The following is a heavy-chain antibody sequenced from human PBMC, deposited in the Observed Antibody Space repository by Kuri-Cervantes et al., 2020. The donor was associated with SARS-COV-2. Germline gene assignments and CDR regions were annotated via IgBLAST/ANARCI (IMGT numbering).Heavy chain of an antibody. CDR2: INHSGST. CDR3: ARIGPLYYYYYYMDV. V-gene: IGHV4-34*01. J-gene: IGHJ6*03. Sequence: SQTLSLTCAVYGGSFSGYYWSWIRQPPGKGLEWIGEINHSGSTNYNPSLKSRVTISVDTSKNQFSLKLSSVTAADTAVYYCARIGPLYYYYYYMDVWGKGTTVTVSS. CDR1: GGSFSGYY. D-gene: IGHD6-25*01.